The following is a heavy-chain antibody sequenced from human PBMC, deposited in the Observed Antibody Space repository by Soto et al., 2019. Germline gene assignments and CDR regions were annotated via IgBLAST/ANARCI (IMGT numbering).Heavy chain of an antibody. CDR3: ASMLATSDY. J-gene: IGHJ4*02. V-gene: IGHV3-30*03. CDR2: ISYDGGEK. D-gene: IGHD2-8*01. Sequence: QVQLVESGGGVVQPGRSLRLSCVVSGFAFSRNGMHWVRQAPGKGLEWLAVISYDGGEKYYADSVEGRFFISRDNSKNTSFLQMNSLRVEDTAVYYCASMLATSDYWGQGTLVTVSS. CDR1: GFAFSRNG.